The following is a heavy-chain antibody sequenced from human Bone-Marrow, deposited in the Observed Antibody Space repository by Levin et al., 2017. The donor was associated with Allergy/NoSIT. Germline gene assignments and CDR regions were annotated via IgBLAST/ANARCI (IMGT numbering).Heavy chain of an antibody. V-gene: IGHV3-33*01. CDR1: GFTFSSYG. Sequence: PGGSLRLSCAASGFTFSSYGMHWVRQAPGKGLEWVAIIWYDGSNKYYADSVKGRFTISRDNSKNTLYLQMNSLRAEDTAMYYCARDLGYGDYRHLAYWGQGTLVTVSS. CDR3: ARDLGYGDYRHLAY. J-gene: IGHJ4*02. CDR2: IWYDGSNK. D-gene: IGHD4-17*01.